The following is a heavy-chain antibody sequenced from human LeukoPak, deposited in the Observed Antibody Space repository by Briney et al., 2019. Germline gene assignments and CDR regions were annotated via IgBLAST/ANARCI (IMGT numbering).Heavy chain of an antibody. CDR1: GYTFTGYY. CDR3: ARVRVTTARRQYNWFDP. Sequence: GASVKVSCKASGYTFTGYYMHWVRQAPGQGLEWMGWINTNSGGTNYAQKFQGRVTMTRDTSISTAYMELSRLRSDDTAVYYCARVRVTTARRQYNWFDPWGQGTLVTVSS. J-gene: IGHJ5*02. D-gene: IGHD4-17*01. V-gene: IGHV1-2*02. CDR2: INTNSGGT.